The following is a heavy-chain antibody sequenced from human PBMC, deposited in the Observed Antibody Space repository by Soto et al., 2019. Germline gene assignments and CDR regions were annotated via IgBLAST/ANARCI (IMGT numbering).Heavy chain of an antibody. CDR2: VNHSGST. D-gene: IGHD2-2*01. Sequence: SETLSLTCAVYGGSFRGYSWTWIRQPPGKGLEWIGEVNHSGSTYYSPSLTSRVTLSIDTSKNQFSLKLSSVTAADTAVYYCARGRQVTPAALFKRAGDYSMDVWGQGTTVTVSS. V-gene: IGHV4-34*01. CDR1: GGSFRGYS. CDR3: ARGRQVTPAALFKRAGDYSMDV. J-gene: IGHJ6*02.